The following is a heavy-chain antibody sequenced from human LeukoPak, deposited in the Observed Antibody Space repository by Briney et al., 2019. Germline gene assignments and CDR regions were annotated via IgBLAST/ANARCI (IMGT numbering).Heavy chain of an antibody. CDR1: GDSVSSNSAA. CDR2: TYYRSKWYN. CDR3: SRGGLIRFGDNFYYYYMDV. J-gene: IGHJ6*03. Sequence: SQTLSLTCAISGDSVSSNSAAWNWIRQSPSRGLEWLGRTYYRSKWYNDYAVSVKSRLTINPDTSKNQFSLQLNSVTPEDTAVYYCSRGGLIRFGDNFYYYYMDVWGKGTTVTVSS. V-gene: IGHV6-1*01. D-gene: IGHD3-10*01.